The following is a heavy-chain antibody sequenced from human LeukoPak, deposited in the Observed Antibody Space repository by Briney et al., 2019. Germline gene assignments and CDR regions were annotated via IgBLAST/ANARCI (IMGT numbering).Heavy chain of an antibody. J-gene: IGHJ6*02. Sequence: GGSPRLSCAASGFTVSTNYMNWVRQAPGKGLEWVSMIYSGGSTSYADSVKGRFTISRDNSKNTLYLQMNSLRAEDTAVYYCARRPYSKYDFYYGMDVWGQGTTVTVSS. CDR3: ARRPYSKYDFYYGMDV. D-gene: IGHD4-11*01. CDR2: IYSGGST. CDR1: GFTVSTNY. V-gene: IGHV3-66*01.